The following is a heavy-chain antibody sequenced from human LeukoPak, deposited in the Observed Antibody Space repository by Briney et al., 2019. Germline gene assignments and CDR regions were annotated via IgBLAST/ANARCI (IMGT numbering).Heavy chain of an antibody. Sequence: NASETLSLTCTVSGGSISSYYWSWIRQPPGKGLEWIGYIYYSGSTNYNPSLKSRVTISVDTSKNQFSLKLSSVTAADTAVYHCARHPSYGAFDIWGQGTMVTVSS. CDR1: GGSISSYY. CDR2: IYYSGST. V-gene: IGHV4-59*01. D-gene: IGHD5-18*01. J-gene: IGHJ3*02. CDR3: ARHPSYGAFDI.